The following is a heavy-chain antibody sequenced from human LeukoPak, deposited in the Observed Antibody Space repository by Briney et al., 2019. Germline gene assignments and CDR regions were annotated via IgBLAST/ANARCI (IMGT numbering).Heavy chain of an antibody. CDR3: AKGYDVYGDPYYGMDV. CDR2: ISWNSGSI. CDR1: GFTFDDYA. V-gene: IGHV3-9*01. D-gene: IGHD4-17*01. J-gene: IGHJ6*02. Sequence: GGSLRLSCAASGFTFDDYAMHWVRQAPGKGLEWVSGISWNSGSIGYADSVKGRFTISRDNAKNSLYLQMNSLRAEDTALYYCAKGYDVYGDPYYGMDVWGQGTTVTVSS.